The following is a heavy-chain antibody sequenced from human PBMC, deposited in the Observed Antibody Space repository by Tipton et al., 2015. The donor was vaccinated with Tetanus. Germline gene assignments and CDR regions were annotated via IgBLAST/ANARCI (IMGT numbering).Heavy chain of an antibody. D-gene: IGHD3-10*01. Sequence: GLVKPSETLSLSCTVSGGSISSFYWSWIRQPPGMGLEWIGYIFHTGSTYYKPSLKSRVTISADRSKNQFSLRLSSVTPADTAVYYCARAAKDSIDMIRGAAPNWFDPWGQGILVTVSS. V-gene: IGHV4-59*12. CDR1: GGSISSFY. CDR2: IFHTGST. J-gene: IGHJ5*02. CDR3: ARAAKDSIDMIRGAAPNWFDP.